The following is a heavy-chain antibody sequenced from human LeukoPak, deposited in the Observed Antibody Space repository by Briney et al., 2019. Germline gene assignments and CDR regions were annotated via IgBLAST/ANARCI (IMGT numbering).Heavy chain of an antibody. V-gene: IGHV1-69*02. D-gene: IGHD5-18*01. Sequence: EASVKVSCKASGGTFSSYTISWVRQAPGQGLEWMGRIIPILGIANYAQKFQGRVTITADKSTSTAYMELSSLRSEDTAVYYCARVDGYSYGHNWFDPWGQGTLVTVSS. CDR2: IIPILGIA. CDR1: GGTFSSYT. J-gene: IGHJ5*02. CDR3: ARVDGYSYGHNWFDP.